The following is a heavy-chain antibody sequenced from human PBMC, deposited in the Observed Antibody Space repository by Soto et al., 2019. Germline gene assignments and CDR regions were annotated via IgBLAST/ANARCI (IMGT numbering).Heavy chain of an antibody. J-gene: IGHJ5*02. CDR1: GYSISSGYY. CDR2: IYHSGST. V-gene: IGHV4-38-2*02. CDR3: ARDRGLYGSGSYYNPNWFDP. D-gene: IGHD3-10*01. Sequence: KTSETLSLTCAVSGYSISSGYYWGWIRQPPGKGLEWIGSIYHSGSTYYNPSLKSRVTISVDTSKNQFSLKLSSVTAADTAAYYCARDRGLYGSGSYYNPNWFDPWGQGTLVTVSS.